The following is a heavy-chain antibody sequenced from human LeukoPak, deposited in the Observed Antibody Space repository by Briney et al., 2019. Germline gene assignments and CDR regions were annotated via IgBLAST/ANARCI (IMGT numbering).Heavy chain of an antibody. CDR3: ARKKYSSSSWAFDI. CDR1: GYTFTGYY. J-gene: IGHJ3*02. CDR2: INPNSGGT. D-gene: IGHD6-6*01. V-gene: IGHV1-2*02. Sequence: ASVKVSCKASGYTFTGYYMHWVRQAPGQGLEWMGWINPNSGGTNYAQKFQGRVTMTRDTSISTAYMELSRLRSDDTAVYYCARKKYSSSSWAFDIWGQGTMVTVSS.